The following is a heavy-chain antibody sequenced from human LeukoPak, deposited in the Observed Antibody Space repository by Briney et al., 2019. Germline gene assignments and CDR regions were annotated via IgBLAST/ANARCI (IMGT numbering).Heavy chain of an antibody. Sequence: SETLSLTCAVSGGSISSSSYYWDWIRQPPGKGLEWIASIYYSGSTKYNPSLKSRVTISVDTSKKQFSLKLSSVTAADTAVYYCARQMDIDAFDIWGQGTMVTVSS. V-gene: IGHV4-39*01. CDR2: IYYSGST. J-gene: IGHJ3*02. D-gene: IGHD2-2*03. CDR3: ARQMDIDAFDI. CDR1: GGSISSSSYY.